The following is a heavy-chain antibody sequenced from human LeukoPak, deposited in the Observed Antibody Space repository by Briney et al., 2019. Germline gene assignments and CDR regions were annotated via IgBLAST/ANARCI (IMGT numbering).Heavy chain of an antibody. J-gene: IGHJ4*02. V-gene: IGHV3-49*04. CDR1: GFTFGDYA. D-gene: IGHD6-19*01. CDR3: TRVEQWLLYYFDY. CDR2: IRSKAYGATT. Sequence: TGGSLRLSCTASGFTFGDYAMSWVRQAPGKGLEWVGFIRSKAYGATTEYAASVKGRFTISRDDSKSIAYLQMNSLETEDTAVYYCTRVEQWLLYYFDYWGQGTLVTVSS.